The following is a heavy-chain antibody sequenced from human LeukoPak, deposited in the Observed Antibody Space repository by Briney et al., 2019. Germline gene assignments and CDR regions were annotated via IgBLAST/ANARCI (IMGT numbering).Heavy chain of an antibody. D-gene: IGHD6-13*01. V-gene: IGHV1-18*04. J-gene: IGHJ5*02. CDR3: ARDKYSSSWLYNWFDP. CDR1: GYTFTGYY. Sequence: GASVKVSCKASGYTFTGYYMHWVRQAPGQGLEWMGWISAYNGNTNYAQKLQGRVTMTTDTSTSTAYMELRSLRSDDTAVYYCARDKYSSSWLYNWFDPWGQGTLVTVSS. CDR2: ISAYNGNT.